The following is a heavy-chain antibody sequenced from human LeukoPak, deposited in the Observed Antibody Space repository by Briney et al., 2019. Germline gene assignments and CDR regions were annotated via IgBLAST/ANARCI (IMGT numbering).Heavy chain of an antibody. CDR2: MNPNSGNT. D-gene: IGHD3-10*01. Sequence: GASVNVSCKASGYTFTSYDINWVRQATGQGLEWMGWMNPNSGNTGYAQKFQGRVTMTRNTSISTAYMELSSLRSEDTAVYYCATSRYGSGSYYSDWGQGTLVTVSS. J-gene: IGHJ4*02. CDR1: GYTFTSYD. V-gene: IGHV1-8*01. CDR3: ATSRYGSGSYYSD.